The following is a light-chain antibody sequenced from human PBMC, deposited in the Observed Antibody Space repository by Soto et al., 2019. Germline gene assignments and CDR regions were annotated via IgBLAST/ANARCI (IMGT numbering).Light chain of an antibody. CDR3: QQYNAWPIT. V-gene: IGKV3-15*01. CDR1: QSVGSA. Sequence: VLTQSPASLSVSPGQTATLSCRASQSVGSAFGWYQQIPGQAPRLLIYGVSTRAAGIPARFRGSGSGAAFTLTITSLQSEDFAIYYCQQYNAWPITFGQGTRLEIK. CDR2: GVS. J-gene: IGKJ5*01.